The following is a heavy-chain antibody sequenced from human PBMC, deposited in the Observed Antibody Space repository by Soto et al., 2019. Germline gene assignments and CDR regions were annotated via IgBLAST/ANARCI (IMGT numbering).Heavy chain of an antibody. CDR1: GYSFTGYW. J-gene: IGHJ4*02. Sequence: PGESLKISCKTSGYSFTGYWIGWVRQMPGKGLEWMGIIYPGDSDTRYSPSFQGQVTISADKSISTAYLQWSSLKASDTAMYYCARSNGGYMLPTGFDYWGQGTLVTVSS. CDR2: IYPGDSDT. V-gene: IGHV5-51*01. CDR3: ARSNGGYMLPTGFDY. D-gene: IGHD2-8*01.